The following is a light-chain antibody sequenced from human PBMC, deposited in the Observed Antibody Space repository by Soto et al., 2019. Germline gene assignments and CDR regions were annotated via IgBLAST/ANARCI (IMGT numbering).Light chain of an antibody. CDR2: EGS. J-gene: IGLJ3*02. Sequence: ALTQPASVSGSPGQSITISCTGTSSDVGSYNLVSWYQQHPGKAPKLMIYEGSKRPSGVSNRFSGSKSGNTASLTISGLQAEDEADYYCCSYAGSSTSFGGGTKLTVL. CDR1: SSDVGSYNL. CDR3: CSYAGSSTS. V-gene: IGLV2-23*01.